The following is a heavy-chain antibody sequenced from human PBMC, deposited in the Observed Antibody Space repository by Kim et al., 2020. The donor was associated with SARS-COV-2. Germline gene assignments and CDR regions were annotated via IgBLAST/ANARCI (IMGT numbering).Heavy chain of an antibody. J-gene: IGHJ4*02. CDR3: ARVYGDYDTYYFDY. CDR1: GFTVSSNY. D-gene: IGHD4-17*01. Sequence: GGSLRLSCAASGFTVSSNYMSWVRQAPGKGLEWVSVIYSGGSTYYADSVKCRFTISRDNSKNTLYLQMNSLRAEDTAVYYCARVYGDYDTYYFDYWGQGTLVTVSS. V-gene: IGHV3-53*01. CDR2: IYSGGST.